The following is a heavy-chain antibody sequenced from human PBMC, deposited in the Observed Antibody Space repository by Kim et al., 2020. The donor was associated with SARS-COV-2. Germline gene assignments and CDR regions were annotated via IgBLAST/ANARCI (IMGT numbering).Heavy chain of an antibody. Sequence: SVKVSCKASGGTFSSYAISWVRQAPGQGLEWMGRIIPILGIANYAQKFQGRVTITADKSTSTAYMELSSLRSEDTAVYYCARDATDPNQNPVWYFDLWGRGTLVTVSS. CDR2: IIPILGIA. J-gene: IGHJ2*01. CDR3: ARDATDPNQNPVWYFDL. CDR1: GGTFSSYA. D-gene: IGHD2-15*01. V-gene: IGHV1-69*04.